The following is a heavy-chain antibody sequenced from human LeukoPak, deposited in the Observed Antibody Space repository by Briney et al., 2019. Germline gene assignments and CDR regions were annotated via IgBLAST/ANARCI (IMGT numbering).Heavy chain of an antibody. V-gene: IGHV1-18*01. D-gene: IGHD2-2*01. CDR1: GYTFTSYG. Sequence: ASVKVSCKASGYTFTSYGISWVRQAPGQGLEWMGWISAYNGNTNYAQKLQGRVTMTTDTSTSTAYMELRSLRSDDTAVYYYARGSATRGYCSSTSCYGDYWGQGTLVTVSS. CDR3: ARGSATRGYCSSTSCYGDY. J-gene: IGHJ4*02. CDR2: ISAYNGNT.